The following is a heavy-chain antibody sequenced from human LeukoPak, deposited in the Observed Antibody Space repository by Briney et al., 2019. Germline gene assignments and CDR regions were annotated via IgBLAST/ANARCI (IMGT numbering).Heavy chain of an antibody. Sequence: GGSLRLSCAASGYTFSSYSMNWVRQAPGKGLEWVSSITSGSSYIYYADSVKGRFTISRDNAKNSLYLQMNSLRAEDTAVYYCARDPYSGSYGNYYYYFMDVWGKGTTVTISS. J-gene: IGHJ6*03. D-gene: IGHD1-26*01. CDR1: GYTFSSYS. CDR2: ITSGSSYI. V-gene: IGHV3-21*01. CDR3: ARDPYSGSYGNYYYYFMDV.